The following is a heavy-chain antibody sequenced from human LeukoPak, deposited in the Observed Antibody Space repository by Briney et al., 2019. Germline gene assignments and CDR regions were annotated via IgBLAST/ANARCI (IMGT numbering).Heavy chain of an antibody. CDR1: GGSISSTSYY. CDR3: ARQLGDGYNLVYWFDP. CDR2: VYYTGST. V-gene: IGHV4-39*01. Sequence: KPSETLSLTCTVSGGSISSTSYYWGWIRQSPGKGLEWIGSVYYTGSTQDNPSLKGRVTISEDTSKHQFSLKLTSVTAEDTAVYYCARQLGDGYNLVYWFDPWGQGTLVTVSS. J-gene: IGHJ5*02. D-gene: IGHD5-24*01.